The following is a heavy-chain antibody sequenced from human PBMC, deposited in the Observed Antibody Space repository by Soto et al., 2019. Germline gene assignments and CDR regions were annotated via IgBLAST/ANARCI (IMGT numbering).Heavy chain of an antibody. CDR2: ISHSGVS. CDR3: ARGAVNFSGPDTVDI. Sequence: QVQLQESGPRLVTSSETLSLVCSVSGDSIIRSFWGWIRQSPGKGLEYIGYISHSGVSDYDPSLKNRVTISVDTSKNQFSLKLTSVPAADTAMSYWARGAVNFSGPDTVDIWGQGTMVTVSS. D-gene: IGHD1-7*01. J-gene: IGHJ3*02. V-gene: IGHV4-59*01. CDR1: GDSIIRSF.